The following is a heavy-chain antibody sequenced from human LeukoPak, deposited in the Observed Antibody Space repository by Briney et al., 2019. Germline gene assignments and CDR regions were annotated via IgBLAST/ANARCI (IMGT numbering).Heavy chain of an antibody. CDR3: AREPYCGGDCYSEYNWFDP. J-gene: IGHJ5*02. D-gene: IGHD2-21*02. Sequence: SVKVSCKASGGTFSSYAISWVRQAPGQGLEWMGGIIPIFGTANYAQKFQGRVTITTDESTSTAYMELSSLRSEDTAVYYFAREPYCGGDCYSEYNWFDPWGQGTLVTVSS. V-gene: IGHV1-69*05. CDR2: IIPIFGTA. CDR1: GGTFSSYA.